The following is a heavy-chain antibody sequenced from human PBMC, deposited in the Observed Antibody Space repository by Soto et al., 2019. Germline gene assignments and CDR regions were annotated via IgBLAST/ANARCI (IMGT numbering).Heavy chain of an antibody. J-gene: IGHJ4*02. D-gene: IGHD2-21*02. V-gene: IGHV1-69*01. Sequence: QVQLVQSGAEVKKPGSSVKVSCKASGGTFSSYAISWVRQAPGQGLEWMGGIIPIFGTANYAQKFQGRVTITADESTGTAYMELSSLRSEDTAVYYCARTEGVQHIVVVTATLFDYWGQGTLVTVSS. CDR3: ARTEGVQHIVVVTATLFDY. CDR1: GGTFSSYA. CDR2: IIPIFGTA.